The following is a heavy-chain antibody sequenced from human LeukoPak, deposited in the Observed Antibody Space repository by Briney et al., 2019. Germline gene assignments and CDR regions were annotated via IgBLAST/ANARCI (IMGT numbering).Heavy chain of an antibody. J-gene: IGHJ4*02. CDR2: IYYTGRT. D-gene: IGHD3-10*01. V-gene: IGHV4-59*01. Sequence: PSETLSLTCTVSGGPISSYYWSWIRQPPGKGLEWIGYIYYTGRTNYSPSLKSRVTMSIDTSKSQISLKLTSVSAADTAVYYCARIYGPGSYIPDWGQGTLVTVSS. CDR1: GGPISSYY. CDR3: ARIYGPGSYIPD.